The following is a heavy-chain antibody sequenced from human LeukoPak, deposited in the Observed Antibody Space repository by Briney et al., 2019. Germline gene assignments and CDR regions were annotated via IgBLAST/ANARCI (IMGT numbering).Heavy chain of an antibody. CDR3: ARGWIQLWSFDY. Sequence: GGSLRLSCAASGFTFSSYSVNWVRQAPGKGLEWVANIKQDGSDKYYVDSVKGRFTISRDNAKNSLYLQMNSLRAEDTAVYYCARGWIQLWSFDYWGQGTLVTVSS. CDR2: IKQDGSDK. D-gene: IGHD5-18*01. J-gene: IGHJ4*02. CDR1: GFTFSSYS. V-gene: IGHV3-7*01.